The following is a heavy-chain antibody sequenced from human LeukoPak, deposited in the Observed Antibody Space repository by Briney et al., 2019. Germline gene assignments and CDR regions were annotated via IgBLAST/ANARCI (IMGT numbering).Heavy chain of an antibody. Sequence: GGSLRLSCAASGFTFDDYGTTWVRQAPGKGLEWVSGINWNGGSTGYADSVKGRFTISRDNAKNSLYLQMNSLRAEDTALYYCARRSGYDSNYFDYWGQGTLVTVSS. CDR1: GFTFDDYG. CDR3: ARRSGYDSNYFDY. D-gene: IGHD5-12*01. V-gene: IGHV3-20*04. CDR2: INWNGGST. J-gene: IGHJ4*02.